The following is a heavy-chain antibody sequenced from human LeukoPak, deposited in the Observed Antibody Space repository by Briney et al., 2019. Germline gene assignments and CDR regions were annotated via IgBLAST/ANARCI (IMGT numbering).Heavy chain of an antibody. CDR3: ARGFEDFWSGYFPSLYYYYGMDV. D-gene: IGHD3-3*01. Sequence: ASVKVSCKASGYTFTSYDINWVRQATGQGLEWMGWMNPNSGNTGYAQKFQGRVTMTRNTSISTAYMELSSLRSEDTAVYYCARGFEDFWSGYFPSLYYYYGMDVWGQGTTVTVSS. CDR1: GYTFTSYD. J-gene: IGHJ6*02. V-gene: IGHV1-8*01. CDR2: MNPNSGNT.